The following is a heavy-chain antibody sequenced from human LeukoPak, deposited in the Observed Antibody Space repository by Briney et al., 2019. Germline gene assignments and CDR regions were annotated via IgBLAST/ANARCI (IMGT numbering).Heavy chain of an antibody. D-gene: IGHD2-21*01. Sequence: PGGSLRLSCAASGFTFSSYGMNWVRQAPGKGLEWVSVITTTGGDTRYADSVKGRFTISRDNSKNTVYLQMNSLRAEDAAVYLCARSKMWPPSFDYWGQGTPVTVSS. CDR2: ITTTGGDT. CDR3: ARSKMWPPSFDY. CDR1: GFTFSSYG. V-gene: IGHV3-23*01. J-gene: IGHJ4*02.